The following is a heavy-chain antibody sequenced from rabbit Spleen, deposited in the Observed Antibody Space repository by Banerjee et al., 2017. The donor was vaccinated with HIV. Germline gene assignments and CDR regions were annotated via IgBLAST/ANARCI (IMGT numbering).Heavy chain of an antibody. CDR3: VREVAAKFNL. CDR2: INAVTGKA. D-gene: IGHD4-1*01. V-gene: IGHV1S45*01. CDR1: GFSFSNKAV. Sequence: QERLVESGGGLVKPEGSLKLSCTASGFSFSNKAVMCWVRQAPGKGLEWIACINAVTGKAVYASWAKGRFTFSKTSSTTVTLQMTSLTAADTATYFCVREVAAKFNLWGPGTLVTVS. J-gene: IGHJ4*01.